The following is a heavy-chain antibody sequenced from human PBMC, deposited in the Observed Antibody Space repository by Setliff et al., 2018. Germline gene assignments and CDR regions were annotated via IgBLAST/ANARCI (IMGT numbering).Heavy chain of an antibody. Sequence: SSETLSLTCTVSGASISSGTYYWAWIRQPPGKGLEWIGRIHYRGTTYSNASLASRLTISVDTAKNQFSLKLTSVTAADTAVYYCARMTGFLYMDVWGKGTPVTVSS. CDR3: ARMTGFLYMDV. J-gene: IGHJ6*03. V-gene: IGHV4-39*01. CDR2: IHYRGTT. D-gene: IGHD3-3*01. CDR1: GASISSGTYY.